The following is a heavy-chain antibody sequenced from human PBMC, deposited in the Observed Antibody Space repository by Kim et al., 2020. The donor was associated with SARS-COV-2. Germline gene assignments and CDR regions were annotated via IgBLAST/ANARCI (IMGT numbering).Heavy chain of an antibody. CDR2: IYYSGST. CDR1: GGSISSSSYY. D-gene: IGHD6-13*01. Sequence: SETLSLTCTVSGGSISSSSYYWGWIRQPPGKGLEWIGSIYYSGSTYYNPSLKSRVTISVDTSKNQFSLKLSSVTAADTAVYYCARLTSPAKYSSSGEYFQHWGQGTLVTVSS. V-gene: IGHV4-39*01. J-gene: IGHJ1*01. CDR3: ARLTSPAKYSSSGEYFQH.